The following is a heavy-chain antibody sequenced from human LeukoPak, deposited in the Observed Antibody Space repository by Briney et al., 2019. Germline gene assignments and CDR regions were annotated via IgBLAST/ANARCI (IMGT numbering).Heavy chain of an antibody. CDR1: RVAISRQF. CDR3: AADHFDSFDY. CDR2: IYYSGST. D-gene: IGHD2-21*01. J-gene: IGHJ4*02. V-gene: IGHV4-59*11. Sequence: SETLSLTSTVSRVAISRQFWTSSGQPPGKGLEWIGYIYYSGSTNYNPSLKSRVTISVDTSKNQFSLKLSSVTAADPPVYYCAADHFDSFDYWGQGTLVTVSS.